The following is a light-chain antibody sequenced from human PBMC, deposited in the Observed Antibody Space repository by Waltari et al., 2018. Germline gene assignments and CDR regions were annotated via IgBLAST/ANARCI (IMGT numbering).Light chain of an antibody. J-gene: IGLJ3*02. Sequence: QSALTQPPSASGSPGQSVTISCTGTSSDVATYDPVSWYHQPPGKAPKLIIFEVSNRPAGVPDRFSGSKSGNTASLTVSGLQADDEGDYYCTSYTGRSWVFGGGTKLTVL. CDR1: SSDVATYDP. V-gene: IGLV2-8*01. CDR3: TSYTGRSWV. CDR2: EVS.